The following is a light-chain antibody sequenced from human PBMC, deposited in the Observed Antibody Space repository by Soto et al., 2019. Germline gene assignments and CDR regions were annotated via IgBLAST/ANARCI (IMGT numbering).Light chain of an antibody. V-gene: IGKV1-9*01. CDR3: QQFSGYPRT. CDR1: QDISSF. Sequence: DIQLTQSPSFLSASVGDRVTITCRASQDISSFLAWYQQKPGKAPQLLIYAASTLQSGVPSRFSGSGSGTEFTLTIRSLQPEDFATYFCQQFSGYPRTFGPGAKVDI. CDR2: AAS. J-gene: IGKJ3*01.